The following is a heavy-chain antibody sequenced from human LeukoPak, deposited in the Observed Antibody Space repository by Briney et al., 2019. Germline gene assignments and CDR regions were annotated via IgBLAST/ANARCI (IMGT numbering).Heavy chain of an antibody. D-gene: IGHD3-22*01. CDR2: INHSGST. CDR1: VGSFSVSY. CDR3: ARGSMIVVVITVPGAFDI. Sequence: SETLSLSSAVSVGSFSVSYRCWVCARPGEGLEWVWEINHSGSTNYNPFLKSRVTISVDTSKTQFSLKLSSVTAADTAVYYCARGSMIVVVITVPGAFDIWGQGTMVTVSS. J-gene: IGHJ3*02. V-gene: IGHV4-34*01.